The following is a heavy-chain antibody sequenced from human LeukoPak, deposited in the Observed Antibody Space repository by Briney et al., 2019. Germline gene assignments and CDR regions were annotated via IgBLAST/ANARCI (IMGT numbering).Heavy chain of an antibody. CDR3: ASAMTTDLFYAFDI. J-gene: IGHJ3*02. V-gene: IGHV4-39*07. D-gene: IGHD4-17*01. CDR2: IYYSGST. Sequence: SETLSLTCTVSGGSISSSSYYWGWIRQPPGKGLEWIGSIYYSGSTYYNPSLKSRVTISVDTSKNQFSLKLSSVTAADTAVYYCASAMTTDLFYAFDIWGQGTMVTVSS. CDR1: GGSISSSSYY.